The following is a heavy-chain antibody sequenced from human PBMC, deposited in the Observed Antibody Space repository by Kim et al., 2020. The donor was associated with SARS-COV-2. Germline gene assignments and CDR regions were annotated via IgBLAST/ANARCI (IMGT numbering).Heavy chain of an antibody. CDR3: ARDVPLNYDILTGYYHYLPGLFEY. V-gene: IGHV3-48*02. Sequence: GGSLRLSCAASGFTFSSYSMNWVRQAPGKGLEWVSYISSSSSTIYYADSVKGRFTISRDNAKNSLYLQMNSLRDEDTAVYYCARDVPLNYDILTGYYHYLPGLFEYWGQGTLVSVSS. CDR2: ISSSSSTI. CDR1: GFTFSSYS. J-gene: IGHJ4*02. D-gene: IGHD3-9*01.